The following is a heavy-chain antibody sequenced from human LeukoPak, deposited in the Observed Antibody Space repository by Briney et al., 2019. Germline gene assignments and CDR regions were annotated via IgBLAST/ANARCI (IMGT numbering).Heavy chain of an antibody. CDR2: INHSGST. CDR3: ARGARYYGSGVYYYYYGMDV. J-gene: IGHJ6*02. CDR1: GGSFSGYY. V-gene: IGHV4-34*01. D-gene: IGHD3-10*01. Sequence: KPSETLSLTCAVYGGSFSGYYWSWIRQPPGKGLEWIGEINHSGSTNYNPSLKSRVTISVDTSKNQFSLKLSPVTAADTAVYYCARGARYYGSGVYYYYYGMDVWGQGTTVTVSS.